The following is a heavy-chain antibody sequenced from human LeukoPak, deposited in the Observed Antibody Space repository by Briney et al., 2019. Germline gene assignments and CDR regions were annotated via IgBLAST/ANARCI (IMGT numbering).Heavy chain of an antibody. CDR2: TYYRSKWYN. V-gene: IGHV6-1*01. J-gene: IGHJ4*01. D-gene: IGHD6-19*01. Sequence: SQTLSHSPAISGDSVSSNSAAWNCIRQSPSRGLEWLGRTYYRSKWYNDYAVSVKSRITINPDTSKNQFSLQLNSVTPEDTAVYYCARDGSGWANYFDYWGHGPLVTVSS. CDR3: ARDGSGWANYFDY. CDR1: GDSVSSNSAA.